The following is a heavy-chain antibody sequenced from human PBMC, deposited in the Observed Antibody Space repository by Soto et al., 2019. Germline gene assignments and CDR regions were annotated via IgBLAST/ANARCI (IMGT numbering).Heavy chain of an antibody. V-gene: IGHV4-39*07. Sequence: SETLSLTCTVSGGSISSSSYYWGWIRQPPGKGLEWIGSIYYSGSTNYNPSLKSRVTISVDTSKNQFSLKLSSVTAADTAVYYCARAWSTMVRGPYGWFDPWGQGTLVTVSS. D-gene: IGHD3-10*01. CDR1: GGSISSSSYY. CDR2: IYYSGST. J-gene: IGHJ5*02. CDR3: ARAWSTMVRGPYGWFDP.